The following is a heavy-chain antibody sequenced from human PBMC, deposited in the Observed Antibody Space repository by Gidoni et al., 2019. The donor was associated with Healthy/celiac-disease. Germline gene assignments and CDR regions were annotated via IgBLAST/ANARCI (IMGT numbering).Heavy chain of an antibody. D-gene: IGHD2-15*01. CDR2: INHSGST. J-gene: IGHJ4*02. CDR3: ARGRYCSGGSCYRRFFDY. CDR1: GGSFSGYS. V-gene: IGHV4-34*01. Sequence: QVQLQQWGAGLLKPSAPLSLTCAVYGGSFSGYSWSWIRQPPGKGREWIGEINHSGSTNYNPSLKSRVTISVDTSKNQFSLKLSSVTAADTAVYYCARGRYCSGGSCYRRFFDYWGQGTLVTVSS.